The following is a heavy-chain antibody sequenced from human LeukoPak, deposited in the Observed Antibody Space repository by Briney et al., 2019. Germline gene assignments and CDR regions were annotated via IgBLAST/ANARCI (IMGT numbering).Heavy chain of an antibody. CDR3: AKPSENTYYDFWSGYFFDY. CDR2: ISGSGGST. CDR1: GFTFSSYA. Sequence: PGGSLRLSCAASGFTFSSYAMSWVRQAPGKGLEWVSAISGSGGSTYYADSVKGRFTISRDNSKNTLYLQMNSLRAEDTAVYYCAKPSENTYYDFWSGYFFDYWGQGTLVTVSS. V-gene: IGHV3-23*01. D-gene: IGHD3-3*01. J-gene: IGHJ4*02.